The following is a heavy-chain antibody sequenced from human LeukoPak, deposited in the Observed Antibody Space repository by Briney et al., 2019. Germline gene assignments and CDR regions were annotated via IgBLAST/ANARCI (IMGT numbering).Heavy chain of an antibody. CDR1: GFTFSSYA. J-gene: IGHJ6*02. CDR3: AKPLAVAGTNFGYYFYGMDV. CDR2: MSGSGSST. V-gene: IGHV3-23*01. Sequence: AGSLRLSCAASGFTFSSYAMNWVRQAPGKGLEWVSGMSGSGSSTYDADSVRGRFTISRDNSKNTLSLQMNSLRAEDTAVYYCAKPLAVAGTNFGYYFYGMDVRGQGTTVTASS. D-gene: IGHD6-19*01.